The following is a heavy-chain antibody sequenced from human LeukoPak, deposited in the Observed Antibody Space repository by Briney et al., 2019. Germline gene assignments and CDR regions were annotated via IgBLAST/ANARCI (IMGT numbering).Heavy chain of an antibody. D-gene: IGHD4-17*01. Sequence: SETLSLTCNVSGAPMSSSTYSWAWIRQPPGKEMEWIGSIFNSGRTYYKPSLKSRVTLSVDTSKKQFSLKLISVTAADTAVYYCARQSWVGTAVTTYFDNWGQGTLVTVYS. CDR1: GAPMSSSTYS. CDR3: ARQSWVGTAVTTYFDN. V-gene: IGHV4-39*01. J-gene: IGHJ4*02. CDR2: IFNSGRT.